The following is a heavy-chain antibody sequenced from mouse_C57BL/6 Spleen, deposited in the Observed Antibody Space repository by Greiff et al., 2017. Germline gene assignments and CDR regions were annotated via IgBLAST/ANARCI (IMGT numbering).Heavy chain of an antibody. CDR3: ARPWFAY. J-gene: IGHJ3*01. Sequence: EVKLQESGGGLVKPGGSLKLSCAASGFTFSDYGMHWVRQAPEKGLEWVAYISSGSSTIYYADTVKGRFTISRDNATNTLFLQMTSLRSEDTAMYYCARPWFAYWGQGTLVTVSA. CDR1: GFTFSDYG. CDR2: ISSGSSTI. V-gene: IGHV5-17*01.